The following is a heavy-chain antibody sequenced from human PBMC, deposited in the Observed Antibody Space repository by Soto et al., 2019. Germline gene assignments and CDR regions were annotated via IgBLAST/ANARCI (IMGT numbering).Heavy chain of an antibody. CDR2: ISYDGSNK. CDR1: GFTFSSYG. V-gene: IGHV3-30*18. J-gene: IGHJ4*02. Sequence: PGGSLRLSCAASGFTFSSYGMHWVRQGPGKGLEWVAVISYDGSNKYYVDSVKGRFTISRDNSKNTLYLQMNSLRPDDTAVYYCAKDKDSYGPHYFDYWGQGNLVTVSS. CDR3: AKDKDSYGPHYFDY. D-gene: IGHD5-18*01.